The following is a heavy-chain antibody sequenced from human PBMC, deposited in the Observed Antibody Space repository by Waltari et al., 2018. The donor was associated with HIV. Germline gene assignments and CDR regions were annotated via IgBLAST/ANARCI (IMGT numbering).Heavy chain of an antibody. D-gene: IGHD1-26*01. CDR3: ARPIRGSGVGAFHV. V-gene: IGHV4-59*12. Sequence: QVHPQESGPGLVKPSEALSLTCSVAGDSLINYYWSWVRQSPEEGLEWIGYSFYGGDTNYKPTLKGRATIERDRSASHLSWKRNSGTAADAGVYYCARPIRGSGVGAFHVWGQGTTVIVSS. CDR2: SFYGGDT. CDR1: GDSLINYY. J-gene: IGHJ6*02.